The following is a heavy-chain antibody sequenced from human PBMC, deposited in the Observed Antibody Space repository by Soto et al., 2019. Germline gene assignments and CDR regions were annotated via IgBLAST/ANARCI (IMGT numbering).Heavy chain of an antibody. CDR2: ITWNSDRV. CDR1: GFTFDAYA. Sequence: EVQLVESGGGLVQPGRSLRLSCTASGFTFDAYALHWVRQAPGKGLEWVSGITWNSDRVDYADSVKGRFTVSRDNARNSLYLQMNSLRPEDTASYFCAKGLSIAAIDDWGQGTLVTVSS. J-gene: IGHJ4*02. V-gene: IGHV3-9*01. CDR3: AKGLSIAAIDD. D-gene: IGHD6-13*01.